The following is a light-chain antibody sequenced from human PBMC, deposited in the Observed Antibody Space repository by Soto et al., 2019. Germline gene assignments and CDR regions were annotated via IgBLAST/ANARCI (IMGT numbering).Light chain of an antibody. CDR2: DVS. V-gene: IGLV2-14*01. CDR3: SSYTSSYTLV. J-gene: IGLJ2*01. Sequence: QSVLTQPASVSGSPGQWFTISCTGTSSDIGAYNYVSWYQQHPGKAPKRMIYDVSNRPSGVSNRFSGSKSGNTASMTISGPQAEDEADYYCSSYTSSYTLVFGGGTKVTVL. CDR1: SSDIGAYNY.